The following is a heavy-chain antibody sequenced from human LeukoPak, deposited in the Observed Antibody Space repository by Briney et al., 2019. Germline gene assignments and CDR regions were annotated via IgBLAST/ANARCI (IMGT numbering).Heavy chain of an antibody. Sequence: PGGSLRLSCAASGFTFSSYGMNWVRQAPGKGLEWVAAIWYDGSNKYYADSVKGRFTISRDNSKNTLYLQMNSLRAEDTAVYYCVRDYYDSSDTYWFDPWGQGTLVTVST. J-gene: IGHJ5*02. CDR3: VRDYYDSSDTYWFDP. V-gene: IGHV3-33*08. CDR1: GFTFSSYG. D-gene: IGHD3-22*01. CDR2: IWYDGSNK.